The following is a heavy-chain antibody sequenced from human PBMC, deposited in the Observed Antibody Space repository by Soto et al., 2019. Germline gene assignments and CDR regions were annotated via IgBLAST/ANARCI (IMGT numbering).Heavy chain of an antibody. CDR2: IRYDGSNK. Sequence: QVPLVESGGGVVQPGRSLRLSCAASGFTFSSYGMHWVRQAPGKGLEWEAVIRYDGSNKYYADSVKGGFTTSRDNSKNTLYLQMNSLRAEATAVYYCARDMVAGGTGRDYWGQGTLVTVSS. J-gene: IGHJ4*02. CDR1: GFTFSSYG. CDR3: ARDMVAGGTGRDY. V-gene: IGHV3-33*01. D-gene: IGHD3-10*01.